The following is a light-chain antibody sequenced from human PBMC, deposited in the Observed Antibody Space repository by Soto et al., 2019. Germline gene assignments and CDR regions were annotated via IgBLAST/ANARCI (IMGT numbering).Light chain of an antibody. CDR3: QQYNSYSPT. J-gene: IGKJ1*01. V-gene: IGKV1-5*03. CDR2: KAS. Sequence: DIQMTQSPSTLSASVGDRVTITCRASQSISVWLAWYQQKAGKAPNLLIYKASRLESGVPSRFSGSGSETEFTLTISGLQPGDSATYHCQQYNSYSPTFGQGTKVDSK. CDR1: QSISVW.